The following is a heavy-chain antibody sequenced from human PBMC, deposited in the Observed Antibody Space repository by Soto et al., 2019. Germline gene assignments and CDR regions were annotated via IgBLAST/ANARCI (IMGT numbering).Heavy chain of an antibody. D-gene: IGHD3-3*01. J-gene: IGHJ4*02. CDR1: SGSISSGDYC. CDR3: ARGPSADKVDY. CDR2: IYNSVST. V-gene: IGHV4-30-4*01. Sequence: QVQLQESGPGLVEPSQTLSLTCIVSSGSISSGDYCWSWIRQPPGKGLEWIGHIYNSVSTYSNPSLRIRVTISVDTSKNQFSLKLSSMTAADTAVYYCARGPSADKVDYWGQGTLVTVSS.